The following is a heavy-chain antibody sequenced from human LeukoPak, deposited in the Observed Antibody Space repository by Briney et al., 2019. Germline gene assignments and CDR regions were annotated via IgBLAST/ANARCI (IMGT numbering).Heavy chain of an antibody. V-gene: IGHV3-23*01. CDR3: AKETAAGTLDY. Sequence: GGSLRLSCAASGFTFSSYDMSWVRQAPGKGLEWVSGISGSGGNTYYADSVKGRFTISRDNSKNTLYLQMNSLRAEDTAVYYCAKETAAGTLDYWGQGTLVTVSS. D-gene: IGHD6-13*01. CDR1: GFTFSSYD. CDR2: ISGSGGNT. J-gene: IGHJ4*02.